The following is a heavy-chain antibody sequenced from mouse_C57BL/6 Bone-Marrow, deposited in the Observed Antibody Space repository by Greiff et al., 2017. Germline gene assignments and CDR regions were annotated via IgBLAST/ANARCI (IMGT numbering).Heavy chain of an antibody. CDR1: GFNIKDYY. V-gene: IGHV14-2*01. CDR3: APHYYGSRSYGYFDV. Sequence: EVQLQQSGAELVKPGASVKLSCTASGFNIKDYYMHWVKQRTEQGLEWIGRIDPEDGETKYAPKFPGKATITADTSANTAYLQLSSLTSEDTAVYYCAPHYYGSRSYGYFDVWGKGTTVTVSS. D-gene: IGHD1-1*01. CDR2: IDPEDGET. J-gene: IGHJ1*03.